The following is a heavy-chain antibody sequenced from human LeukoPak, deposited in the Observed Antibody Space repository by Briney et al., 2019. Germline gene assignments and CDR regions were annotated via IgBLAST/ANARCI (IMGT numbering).Heavy chain of an antibody. CDR3: ARPHCSSTDCHPPEWFDP. V-gene: IGHV1-8*01. D-gene: IGHD2-2*01. Sequence: GASVRVSCKTSGYTFTNYDINWVRQATGQGLEWMGWMNPNSGNTGYAQKFQGRVTMTRNTSISTAYMELSNLRSEDTAVYYCARPHCSSTDCHPPEWFDPWGQGTLVTVSS. CDR2: MNPNSGNT. J-gene: IGHJ5*02. CDR1: GYTFTNYD.